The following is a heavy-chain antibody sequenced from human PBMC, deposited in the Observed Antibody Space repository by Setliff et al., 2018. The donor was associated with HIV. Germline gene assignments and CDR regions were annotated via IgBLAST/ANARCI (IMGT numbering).Heavy chain of an antibody. CDR1: GFTFNNTW. D-gene: IGHD2-21*01. CDR2: IKKSSDGGKT. V-gene: IGHV3-15*01. J-gene: IGHJ6*02. Sequence: PGESLKISCVASGFTFNNTWMNWVRQAPWKGLEWLGRIKKSSDGGKTDDASPVKGRFTISRDDSKNTLYLQMNSLKIEDTAVYFCATDNGPSYSMDIWGQGTTVTVSS. CDR3: ATDNGPSYSMDI.